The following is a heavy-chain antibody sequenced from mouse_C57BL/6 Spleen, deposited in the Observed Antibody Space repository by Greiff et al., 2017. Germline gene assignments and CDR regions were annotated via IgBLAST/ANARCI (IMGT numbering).Heavy chain of an antibody. V-gene: IGHV1-18*01. Sequence: EVQLQQSGPELVKPGASVRIPCTASGYTFTDYNMDWVKQSHGKSLEWIGDINPNNGGTIYNQKFKGKATLTVDKSSSTAYMERRSLTSEDTAVYYCARRDGNYLYYFDYWGQGTTLTVSS. CDR3: ARRDGNYLYYFDY. D-gene: IGHD2-1*01. CDR1: GYTFTDYN. J-gene: IGHJ2*01. CDR2: INPNNGGT.